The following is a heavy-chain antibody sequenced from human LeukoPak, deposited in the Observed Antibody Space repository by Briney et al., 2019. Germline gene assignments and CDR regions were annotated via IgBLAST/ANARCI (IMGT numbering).Heavy chain of an antibody. J-gene: IGHJ4*02. Sequence: ASVKVSCKASGYTFTSYGISWVRQAPGQGLEWMGWISAYNGNTNYAQKLQGRVTMTRDTSTSTVYMELSSLRSEDTAVYYCARVDRSGSDFDYWGQGTLVTVSS. D-gene: IGHD6-19*01. CDR2: ISAYNGNT. V-gene: IGHV1-18*01. CDR1: GYTFTSYG. CDR3: ARVDRSGSDFDY.